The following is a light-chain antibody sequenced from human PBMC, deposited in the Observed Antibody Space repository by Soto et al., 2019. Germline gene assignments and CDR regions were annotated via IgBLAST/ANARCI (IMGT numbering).Light chain of an antibody. J-gene: IGLJ1*01. Sequence: QAVGTRPASVSGSPGQSITISGTGTRSDVGGYNFVSWYQQHPGKAPKLMISEVSNRPSGVSNRFSGSKSGNTASLTISGLQAEDEADYYCSSYTSTSTRVFGTGTKSPS. CDR3: SSYTSTSTRV. CDR2: EVS. CDR1: RSDVGGYNF. V-gene: IGLV2-14*01.